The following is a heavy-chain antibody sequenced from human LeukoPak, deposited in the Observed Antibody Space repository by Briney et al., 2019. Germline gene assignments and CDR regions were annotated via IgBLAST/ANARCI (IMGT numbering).Heavy chain of an antibody. D-gene: IGHD5-18*01. CDR3: ARGRYSYEIDY. CDR1: GFTFSSYE. V-gene: IGHV3-48*03. Sequence: GGSLRLSCAASGFTFSSYEMNWVRQAPGKGLEWVSYISSSSSTIYYADSVKGRFTISRDNAKNSLYLQMNSLRAEDTAVYYCARGRYSYEIDYWGQGTLVTVSS. CDR2: ISSSSSTI. J-gene: IGHJ4*02.